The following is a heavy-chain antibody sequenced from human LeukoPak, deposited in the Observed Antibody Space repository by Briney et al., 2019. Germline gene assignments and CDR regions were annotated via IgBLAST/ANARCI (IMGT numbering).Heavy chain of an antibody. D-gene: IGHD5-18*01. CDR2: INTGSSTM. V-gene: IGHV3-48*04. J-gene: IGHJ4*02. Sequence: GGSLRLSCAASGFTFSSYSMNWVRQAPGKGLEWVSYINTGSSTMYYADSVKGRFTISRDNAKNSLYLQMNSLRAEDTAVYYCARDTAMVPGDYWGQGTLVTVSS. CDR1: GFTFSSYS. CDR3: ARDTAMVPGDY.